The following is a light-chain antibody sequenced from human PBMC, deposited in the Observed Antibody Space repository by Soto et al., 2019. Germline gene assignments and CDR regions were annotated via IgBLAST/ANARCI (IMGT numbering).Light chain of an antibody. CDR3: QHSNSYSEA. J-gene: IGKJ1*01. V-gene: IGKV1-5*03. CDR2: KAS. CDR1: QTISSW. Sequence: PTTLSGSGGDRGSLPCRASQTISSWLAWYQQKPGKAPKLLIYKASTLKSGVPSRFSGSGSGTEFALTISSLQPYYFATYNCQHSNSYSEAFGQGTKVDIK.